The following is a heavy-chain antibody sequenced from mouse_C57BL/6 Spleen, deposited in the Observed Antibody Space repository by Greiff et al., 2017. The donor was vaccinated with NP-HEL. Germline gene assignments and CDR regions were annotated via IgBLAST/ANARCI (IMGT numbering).Heavy chain of an antibody. D-gene: IGHD2-4*01. CDR2: IYPGDGDT. V-gene: IGHV1-80*01. J-gene: IGHJ4*01. CDR1: GYAFSSYW. Sequence: QVQLQQSGAELVKPGASVKISCKASGYAFSSYWMNWVKQRPGKGLEWIGQIYPGDGDTNYNGKFKGKATLTADKSSSTAYMQLSSLTSEDSAVYFCAESYDYDENYAMDYWGQGTSVTVSS. CDR3: AESYDYDENYAMDY.